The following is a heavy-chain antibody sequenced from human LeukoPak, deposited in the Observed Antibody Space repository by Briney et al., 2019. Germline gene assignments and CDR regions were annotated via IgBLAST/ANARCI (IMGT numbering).Heavy chain of an antibody. J-gene: IGHJ4*02. CDR1: GFSFSDYW. CDR2: INNYGSTI. D-gene: IGHD5-18*01. V-gene: IGHV3-74*01. CDR3: ASERWAPTYNYAF. Sequence: GGSLRLSCAASGFSFSDYWMHWVRQAPGKGPVWVSRINNYGSTIFYADSVKGRFTISRDNAKNTLYLQMTSLRVEDTAMYYCASERWAPTYNYAFGGQGTLVIVSS.